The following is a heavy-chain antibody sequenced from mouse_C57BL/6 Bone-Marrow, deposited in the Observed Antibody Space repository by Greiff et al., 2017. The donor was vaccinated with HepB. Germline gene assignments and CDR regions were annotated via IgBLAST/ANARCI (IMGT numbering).Heavy chain of an antibody. V-gene: IGHV5-17*01. D-gene: IGHD2-5*01. Sequence: EVNLVESGGGLVKPGGSLKLSCAASGFTFSDYGMHWVRQAPEKGLEWVAYISSGSSTIYYADTVKGRFTISRDNAKNTLFLQMTSLRSEDTAMYYCARTPYSNSFAYWGQGTLVTVSA. CDR2: ISSGSSTI. CDR1: GFTFSDYG. CDR3: ARTPYSNSFAY. J-gene: IGHJ3*01.